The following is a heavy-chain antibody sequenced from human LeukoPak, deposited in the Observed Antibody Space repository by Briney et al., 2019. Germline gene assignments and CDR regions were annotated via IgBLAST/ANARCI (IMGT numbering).Heavy chain of an antibody. J-gene: IGHJ4*02. V-gene: IGHV3-66*01. CDR1: GFTVSGNY. Sequence: GGSLRLSCAASGFTVSGNYMNWVRQAPGKGLEWVSVIYSGGTTYYADSVKGRLTISRDNSKNTLYLQLNSLRVEDTAVYYCARGALGAAGRLDYWGQGTLVTVSS. CDR2: IYSGGTT. D-gene: IGHD6-13*01. CDR3: ARGALGAAGRLDY.